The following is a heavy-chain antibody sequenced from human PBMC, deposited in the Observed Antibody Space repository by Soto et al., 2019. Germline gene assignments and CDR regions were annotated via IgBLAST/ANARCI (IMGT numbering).Heavy chain of an antibody. CDR3: ARARYYGSGSYYNPKYYFDY. CDR1: GFTFSSYW. D-gene: IGHD3-10*01. CDR2: IKQDGSEK. J-gene: IGHJ4*02. Sequence: GGSLRLSCAASGFTFSSYWMSWVRQAPGKGLEWVANIKQDGSEKYYVDSVKGRFTISRDNAKNSLYLQMNSLRAEDTAVYYCARARYYGSGSYYNPKYYFDYWGQGTLVTVSS. V-gene: IGHV3-7*01.